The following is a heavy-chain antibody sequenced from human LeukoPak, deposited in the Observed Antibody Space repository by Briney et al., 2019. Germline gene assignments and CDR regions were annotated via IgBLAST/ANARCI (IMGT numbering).Heavy chain of an antibody. CDR3: AKGYNYAYEY. CDR2: IYSGGST. J-gene: IGHJ4*02. Sequence: GGSLRLSCAASGFTFSSSYMSWVRQAPGKGLEWVSLIYSGGSTYYSASVKGRFTISRDNSKNTLYLQMNSLRPEDTAVYYCAKGYNYAYEYWGQGTLVTVSS. V-gene: IGHV3-53*01. CDR1: GFTFSSSY. D-gene: IGHD5-18*01.